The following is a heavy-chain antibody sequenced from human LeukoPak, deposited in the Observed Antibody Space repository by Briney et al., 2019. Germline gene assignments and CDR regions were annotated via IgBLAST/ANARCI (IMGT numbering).Heavy chain of an antibody. CDR1: GFTFGDYA. CDR2: IKQDGSEK. CDR3: AKALGGLYQLPLDY. D-gene: IGHD2-2*01. J-gene: IGHJ4*02. Sequence: PGGSLRLSCTASGFTFGDYAMSWFRQAPGKGLEWVANIKQDGSEKYYVDSVKGRFTISRDNSKNTLYLQMNSLRAEDTAVYYCAKALGGLYQLPLDYWGQGTLVTVSS. V-gene: IGHV3-7*03.